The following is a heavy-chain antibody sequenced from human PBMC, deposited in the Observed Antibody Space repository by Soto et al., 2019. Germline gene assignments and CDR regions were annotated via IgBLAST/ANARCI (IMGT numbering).Heavy chain of an antibody. D-gene: IGHD2-2*03. CDR2: IFYTGST. CDR1: GDSISSNNYY. J-gene: IGHJ5*02. Sequence: SETLSLTCTVSGDSISSNNYYWGWIRQPPGKGLEWIGTIFYTGSTYYNPSLKSRVTISVDTSKNHFSLSLSSVTAADTAVYYCARLGWAVNWFDPWGQGILVTVSS. V-gene: IGHV4-39*02. CDR3: ARLGWAVNWFDP.